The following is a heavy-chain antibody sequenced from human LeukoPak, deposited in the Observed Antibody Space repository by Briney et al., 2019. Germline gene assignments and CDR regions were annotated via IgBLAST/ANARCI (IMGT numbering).Heavy chain of an antibody. D-gene: IGHD3-22*01. CDR3: ARVQPHYYDSSGYPPDY. J-gene: IGHJ4*02. CDR1: GFTFSDYY. CDR2: ISSSGSTI. V-gene: IGHV3-11*01. Sequence: KPGGSLRLSCAASGFTFSDYYMSWIRQAPGKGLEWVSYISSSGSTIYYADSVKGRFTISRDNAKNSLYLQMNSLRAEDTAVYYRARVQPHYYDSSGYPPDYWGQGTLVTVSS.